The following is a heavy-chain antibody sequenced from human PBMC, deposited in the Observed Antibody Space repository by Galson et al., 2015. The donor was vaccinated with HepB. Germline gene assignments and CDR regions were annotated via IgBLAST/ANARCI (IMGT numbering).Heavy chain of an antibody. CDR1: GFTFSNFW. V-gene: IGHV3-7*03. J-gene: IGHJ4*02. CDR3: ARGRYDEESGYRPLDY. D-gene: IGHD3-3*01. CDR2: IKKDGSEK. Sequence: SLRLSCAASGFTFSNFWMSWVRHAPGKGLEWVANIKKDGSEKHYVDSVKGRFTISRDNAENSLYLEMNSLRVDDTAIFYCARGRYDEESGYRPLDYWGEGTVVTVSA.